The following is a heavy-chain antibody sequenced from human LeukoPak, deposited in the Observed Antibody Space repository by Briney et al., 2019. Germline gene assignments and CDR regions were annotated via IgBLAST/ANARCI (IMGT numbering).Heavy chain of an antibody. D-gene: IGHD6-19*01. Sequence: SETLSLTCTVSGDSISNYYWSWIRQSPGKGLEWIGSIYHSGSTYYNPSLKSRVTISVDTSKNQFSLKLSSVTAADTAVYYCARGRYSSGWYVGPYFDYWGQGTLVTVSS. CDR1: GDSISNYY. CDR3: ARGRYSSGWYVGPYFDY. CDR2: IYHSGST. V-gene: IGHV4-59*08. J-gene: IGHJ4*02.